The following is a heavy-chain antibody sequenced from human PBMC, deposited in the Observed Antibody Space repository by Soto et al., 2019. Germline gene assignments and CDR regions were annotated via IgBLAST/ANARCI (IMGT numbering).Heavy chain of an antibody. CDR1: GGTFSSYT. J-gene: IGHJ4*02. D-gene: IGHD4-17*01. CDR3: ARGGEELVDYGDPLFLAG. CDR2: IIPILGIA. V-gene: IGHV1-69*02. Sequence: QVQLVQSGAEVKKPGSSVKVSCKASGGTFSSYTISWVRQAPGQGLEWMGRIIPILGIANYAQKFQGRVTITADKSTSTAYMELSSLRSEDTAVYYRARGGEELVDYGDPLFLAGWGQGTLVTVSS.